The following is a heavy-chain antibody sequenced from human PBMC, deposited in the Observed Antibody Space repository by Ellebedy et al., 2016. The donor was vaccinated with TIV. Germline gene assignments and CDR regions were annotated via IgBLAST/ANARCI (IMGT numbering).Heavy chain of an antibody. V-gene: IGHV1-69*04. CDR1: GGTFSSYG. CDR3: ATDSRYSYGYRFNF. D-gene: IGHD5-18*01. CDR2: IVPILGRP. Sequence: ASVKVSCKASGGTFSSYGINWVRQAPGQGLEWMGRIVPILGRPDYAQTFRGRVTIYADKSTGTPYLELSTLRSEDTAVYYCATDSRYSYGYRFNFWGQGTLVIVSS. J-gene: IGHJ4*02.